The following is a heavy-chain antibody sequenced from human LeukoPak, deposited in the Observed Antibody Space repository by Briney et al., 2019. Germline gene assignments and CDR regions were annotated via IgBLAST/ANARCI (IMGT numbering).Heavy chain of an antibody. CDR3: ARAMPYFYGSIAVPGTIDY. J-gene: IGHJ4*02. V-gene: IGHV4-34*01. D-gene: IGHD6-19*01. CDR2: INHSGST. CDR1: GETFIHNI. Sequence: PSETLSLTCAVYGETFIHNIWTWIRQPPGKGLEWIGQINHSGSTYYNPSLKSRVTILVDTSKNQFSLKLTSVTAADTAVYYCARAMPYFYGSIAVPGTIDYWGQGILVTVSS.